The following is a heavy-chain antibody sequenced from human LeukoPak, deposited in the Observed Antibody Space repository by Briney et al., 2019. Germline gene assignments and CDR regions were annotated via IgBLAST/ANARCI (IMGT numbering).Heavy chain of an antibody. CDR3: ARDFYP. D-gene: IGHD3-3*01. CDR1: GGSISRGDYS. Sequence: PSQTLSLTCAVSGGSISRGDYSWSWIRQPPGKGQEWIGYIYHSGRTYYNPSLKNRVNMSLDRSKNQFSLKLSSMTAADTAVYYCARDFYPWGQGTLVTVSS. CDR2: IYHSGRT. J-gene: IGHJ5*02. V-gene: IGHV4-30-2*01.